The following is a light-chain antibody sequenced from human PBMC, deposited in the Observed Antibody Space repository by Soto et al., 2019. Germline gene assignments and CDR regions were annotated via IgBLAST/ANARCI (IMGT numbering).Light chain of an antibody. CDR1: QSISIN. Sequence: EIVLTQSPGTLSVSPGDRVTLSCRASQSISINLAWYQHKPGQAPRLLIYDASNRATGIPARFSGSGSGTDFTLTISSLDPEDFAVYYCQQRADWWTFGQGTKVDIK. J-gene: IGKJ1*01. V-gene: IGKV3-11*01. CDR2: DAS. CDR3: QQRADWWT.